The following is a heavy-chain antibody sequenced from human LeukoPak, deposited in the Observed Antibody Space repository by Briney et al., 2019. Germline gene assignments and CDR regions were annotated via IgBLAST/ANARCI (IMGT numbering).Heavy chain of an antibody. CDR2: IIPIFGTA. D-gene: IGHD3-22*01. J-gene: IGHJ4*02. Sequence: GASVKVSCKASGGTFSSYAISWVRQAPGQGLEWMGGIIPIFGTANYAQKFQGRVTITTDESTSTAYMELSSLKASDTAMYYCASAVGYYDSSGSSFDYWGQGTLVTVSS. CDR3: ASAVGYYDSSGSSFDY. CDR1: GGTFSSYA. V-gene: IGHV1-69*05.